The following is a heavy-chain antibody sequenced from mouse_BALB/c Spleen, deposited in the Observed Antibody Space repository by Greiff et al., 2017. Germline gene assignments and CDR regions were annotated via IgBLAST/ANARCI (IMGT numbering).Heavy chain of an antibody. CDR1: GYTFTSYW. CDR2: INPSSGYT. J-gene: IGHJ2*01. CDR3: ATGTYYFDY. V-gene: IGHV1-7*01. D-gene: IGHD4-1*01. Sequence: QVQLQQSGAELAKPGASVKMSCKASGYTFTSYWMHWVKQRPGQGLEWIGYINPSSGYTEYNQKFKDKATLTADKSSSTAYMQLSSLTSEDSAVYYCATGTYYFDYWGHGTTLTVSS.